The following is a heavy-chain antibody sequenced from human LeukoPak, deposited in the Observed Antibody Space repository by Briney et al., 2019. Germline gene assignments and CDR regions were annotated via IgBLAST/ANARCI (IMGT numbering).Heavy chain of an antibody. J-gene: IGHJ4*02. CDR1: RFSFSTYT. CDR2: ISGTGGST. V-gene: IGHV3-23*01. CDR3: AKPYSSGSYYFDY. Sequence: GGSLRLSCAASRFSFSTYTMNWVRQAPGRGLEWVSDISGTGGSTNYADSVKGRFTISRDNSKNTLYLLMNSLRAEDTAVYYCAKPYSSGSYYFDYWGQGALVTVSS. D-gene: IGHD6-19*01.